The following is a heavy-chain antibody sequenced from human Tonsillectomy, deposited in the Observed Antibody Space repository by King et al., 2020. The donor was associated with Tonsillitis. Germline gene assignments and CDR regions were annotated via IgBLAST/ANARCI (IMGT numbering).Heavy chain of an antibody. Sequence: VQLQESGPGLVKPSETLSLTCAVSGYSISSGYYWGWIRQPPGTGLEWIGIIYHSGSTYYNPSLKSRVTISVDTSKNQFSLKLSSVTAADTAVYYCAREGGDAAGDVIDPWGQGTLVTVSS. CDR2: IYHSGST. D-gene: IGHD6-13*01. CDR1: GYSISSGYY. CDR3: AREGGDAAGDVIDP. J-gene: IGHJ5*02. V-gene: IGHV4-38-2*02.